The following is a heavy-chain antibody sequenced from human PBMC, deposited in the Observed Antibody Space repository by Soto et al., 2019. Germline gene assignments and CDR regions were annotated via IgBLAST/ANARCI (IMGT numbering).Heavy chain of an antibody. CDR1: GGSISSSNW. V-gene: IGHV4-4*02. J-gene: IGHJ6*02. CDR3: ARASSIKSSSWYTAKVEGMDV. CDR2: IYHSGRT. Sequence: QVQLQESGPGLVKPSGTLSLTCAVSGGSISSSNWWSWVRQPPGKGLEWIGEIYHSGRTNYNPSLKSLVTISVDKSKNQCSLKLSSVTAADTAVYYCARASSIKSSSWYTAKVEGMDVWGQGTTVTVSS. D-gene: IGHD6-13*01.